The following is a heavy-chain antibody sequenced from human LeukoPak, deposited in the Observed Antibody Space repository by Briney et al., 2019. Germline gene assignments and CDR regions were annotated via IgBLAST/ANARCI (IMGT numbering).Heavy chain of an antibody. J-gene: IGHJ4*02. Sequence: GASVKVSCKVSGYTLTELSMHWVRQAPGKGLEWMGGFDPEDGETIYAQKFQGRVTMTEDTSTDTAYMELSSLRSEDTAVYYCATGGGRVAVAGYFDYWGQGTLVTVSS. CDR3: ATGGGRVAVAGYFDY. CDR1: GYTLTELS. D-gene: IGHD6-19*01. CDR2: FDPEDGET. V-gene: IGHV1-24*01.